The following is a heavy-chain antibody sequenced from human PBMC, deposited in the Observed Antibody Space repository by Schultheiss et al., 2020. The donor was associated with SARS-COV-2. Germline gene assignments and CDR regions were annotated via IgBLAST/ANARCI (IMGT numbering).Heavy chain of an antibody. V-gene: IGHV3-23*01. Sequence: GGSLRLSCAASGFTFSSYAMSWVRQAPGKGLEWVSAISGSGGSTYYADSVKGRFTISRDNSKNTLYLQMNSLRAEDTAVYYCARDPGYCSSTSCYYYYYYMDVWGKGTTVTVS. CDR2: ISGSGGST. J-gene: IGHJ6*03. D-gene: IGHD2-2*01. CDR3: ARDPGYCSSTSCYYYYYYMDV. CDR1: GFTFSSYA.